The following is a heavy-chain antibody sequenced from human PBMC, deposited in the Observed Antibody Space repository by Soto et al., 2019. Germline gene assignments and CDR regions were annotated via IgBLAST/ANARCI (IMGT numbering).Heavy chain of an antibody. Sequence: EVQLVESGGGLVQPGGSLKLSCAVSGFTFSGSAMHWVPQASGKGLEWVGRIRSKANSYATAYAASVKGRFTISRDDSKNTAYLQMNSLKTEDTAVYYCTRGYGDYVRDYWGQGTLVTVSS. CDR3: TRGYGDYVRDY. CDR1: GFTFSGSA. J-gene: IGHJ4*02. D-gene: IGHD4-17*01. V-gene: IGHV3-73*01. CDR2: IRSKANSYAT.